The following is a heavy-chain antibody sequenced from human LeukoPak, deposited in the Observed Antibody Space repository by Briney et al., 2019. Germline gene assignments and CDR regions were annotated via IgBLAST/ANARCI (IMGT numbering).Heavy chain of an antibody. Sequence: ASVKVSCKASGYTFTGYYIHWVRQAPGHGLEWMGRINPNSGGTNYAQKFQGRVTMTRDTSISTAYMELSRLRSDDTAVYHCASAGRPCSSTSCYAEDYFDYWGQGTLVTVSS. J-gene: IGHJ4*02. V-gene: IGHV1-2*06. CDR3: ASAGRPCSSTSCYAEDYFDY. CDR2: INPNSGGT. CDR1: GYTFTGYY. D-gene: IGHD2-2*01.